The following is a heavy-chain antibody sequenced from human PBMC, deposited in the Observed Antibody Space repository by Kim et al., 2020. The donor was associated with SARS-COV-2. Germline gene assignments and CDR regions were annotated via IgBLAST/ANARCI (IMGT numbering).Heavy chain of an antibody. Sequence: ASVKVSCKVSGYNFNDHYIHWVRQAPGQGLEWMGWINPNGGETKYAEKFHGKASMTRDMPTNTAYVELYSLSFDDTAVYYCARDSDPDYWGQGTLVSLSS. J-gene: IGHJ4*02. CDR3: ARDSDPDY. CDR2: INPNGGET. V-gene: IGHV1-2*02. CDR1: GYNFNDHY.